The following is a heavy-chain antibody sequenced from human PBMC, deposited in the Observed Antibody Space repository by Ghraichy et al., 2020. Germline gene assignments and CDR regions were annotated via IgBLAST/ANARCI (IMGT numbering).Heavy chain of an antibody. V-gene: IGHV3-21*01. D-gene: IGHD4-17*01. CDR2: ISSSSSYI. CDR1: GFTFSSYR. CDR3: ARDHGDYLSRYWYFDL. J-gene: IGHJ2*01. Sequence: LSLTCAASGFTFSSYRMNWVRQAPGKGLEWVSSISSSSSYIYYADSVKGRFTISRDNAKNSLYLQMNSLRAEDTAVYYCARDHGDYLSRYWYFDLWGRGTLVTVSS.